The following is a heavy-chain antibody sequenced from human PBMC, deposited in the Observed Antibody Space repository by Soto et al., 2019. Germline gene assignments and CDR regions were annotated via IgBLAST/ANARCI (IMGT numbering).Heavy chain of an antibody. CDR2: ISSSGYI. Sequence: PVGSLRLSCAASGFNFNSYTINWVRQAPGKRLEWPSSISSSGYIFSTDSVRGRFTISRDNAKNSVYLQINSLRAEDTAVYFCARDCSGGSCYPGMDVWGQGTTVTVSS. CDR3: ARDCSGGSCYPGMDV. CDR1: GFNFNSYT. D-gene: IGHD2-15*01. V-gene: IGHV3-21*01. J-gene: IGHJ6*02.